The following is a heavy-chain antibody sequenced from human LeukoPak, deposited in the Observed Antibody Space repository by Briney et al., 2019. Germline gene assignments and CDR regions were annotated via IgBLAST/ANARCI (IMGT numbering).Heavy chain of an antibody. Sequence: PSQTLSLTCTVSGGSISSGDYYRSWIRQPPGKGLEWIGYIYYSGSTYYNPSLKSRVTISVDTSKNQFSLKLSSVTAADTAVYYCARDSGSYFDGHWFDPWGQGTLVTVSS. CDR3: ARDSGSYFDGHWFDP. CDR2: IYYSGST. CDR1: GGSISSGDYY. V-gene: IGHV4-30-4*01. J-gene: IGHJ5*02. D-gene: IGHD3-10*01.